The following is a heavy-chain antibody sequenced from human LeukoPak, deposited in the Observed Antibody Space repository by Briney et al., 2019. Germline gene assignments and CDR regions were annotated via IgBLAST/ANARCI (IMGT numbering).Heavy chain of an antibody. CDR3: VRSDSDRWYHFDP. J-gene: IGHJ5*02. Sequence: SVTVSCKASGYSFTSYGISWVRQAPGQGLEWMGWISVYKGHTKYAQKLQGRVTMTTDTSTCTAYMDLRSLRSDDTTIYYCVRSDSDRWYHFDPWGQGTLVTSSS. V-gene: IGHV1-18*01. CDR2: ISVYKGHT. CDR1: GYSFTSYG. D-gene: IGHD6-13*01.